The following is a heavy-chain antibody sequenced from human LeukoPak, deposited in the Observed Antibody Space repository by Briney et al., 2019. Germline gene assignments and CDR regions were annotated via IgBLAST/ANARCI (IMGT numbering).Heavy chain of an antibody. CDR2: ISGTVGST. Sequence: GGSLRLSCAASGFTFSSYAMSWVRQAPGKGLEWVSAISGTVGSTYYADSVKGRFTISSDNSKNTLYLQMNSLRAEDTAVYYCAKDRGSIAVAGIDYWGQGTLVTVSS. J-gene: IGHJ4*02. V-gene: IGHV3-23*01. CDR3: AKDRGSIAVAGIDY. CDR1: GFTFSSYA. D-gene: IGHD6-19*01.